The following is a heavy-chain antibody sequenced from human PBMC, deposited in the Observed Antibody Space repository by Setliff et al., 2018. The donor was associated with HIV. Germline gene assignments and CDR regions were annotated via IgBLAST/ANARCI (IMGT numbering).Heavy chain of an antibody. V-gene: IGHV3-72*01. CDR3: VRSDWELIRGLWNYYYYYMDV. J-gene: IGHJ6*03. Sequence: PGGSLRLSCGASGFTFSNYGMQWVRQAPGKGLEWVGRSRNKANSYTTEYAASVKGRLTISRDDSKNSLYLQINNLRVEDTAVYYCVRSDWELIRGLWNYYYYYMDVWGKGTTVTVSS. CDR2: SRNKANSYTT. CDR1: GFTFSNYG. D-gene: IGHD2-21*02.